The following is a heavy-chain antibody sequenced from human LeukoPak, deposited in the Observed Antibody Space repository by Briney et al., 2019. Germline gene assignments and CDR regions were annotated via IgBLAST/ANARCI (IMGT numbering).Heavy chain of an antibody. CDR3: ARDHRAYYDFWSGDYYFDY. Sequence: SVKVSCKASGGTFSSYTISWVRQATGQGLEWMGRIIPILGIANYAQKFQGRVTITADKSTSTAYMELSSLRSEDTAVYYCARDHRAYYDFWSGDYYFDYWGQGTLVTVSS. J-gene: IGHJ4*02. V-gene: IGHV1-69*04. CDR1: GGTFSSYT. D-gene: IGHD3-3*01. CDR2: IIPILGIA.